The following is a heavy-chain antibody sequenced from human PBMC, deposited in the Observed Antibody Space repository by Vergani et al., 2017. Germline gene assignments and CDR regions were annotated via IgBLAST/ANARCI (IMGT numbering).Heavy chain of an antibody. CDR3: AKAPGGADWEASYFDY. D-gene: IGHD3/OR15-3a*01. CDR1: GFTFSSYW. V-gene: IGHV3-7*03. Sequence: PASGFTFSSYWMSWVRQAPGKGLEWVANIKQDGSEKYYADSVKGRFTISRDNSKNSLYLQMNSLRTEDTALYYCAKAPGGADWEASYFDYWGQGTLVTVSS. CDR2: IKQDGSEK. J-gene: IGHJ4*02.